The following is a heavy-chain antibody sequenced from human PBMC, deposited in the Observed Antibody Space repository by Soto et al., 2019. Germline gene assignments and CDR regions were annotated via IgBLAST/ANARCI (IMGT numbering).Heavy chain of an antibody. Sequence: GGSLSLSCAASGFPFSTYWMSWVRQTPGKGLEWVANIKHDGSEKHYLDSVRGRFTISRDNAKNSLYLQMNSLRAEDTAVYYCAREASLSYWGQGTLVTVSS. CDR3: AREASLSY. V-gene: IGHV3-7*04. CDR1: GFPFSTYW. J-gene: IGHJ4*02. CDR2: IKHDGSEK.